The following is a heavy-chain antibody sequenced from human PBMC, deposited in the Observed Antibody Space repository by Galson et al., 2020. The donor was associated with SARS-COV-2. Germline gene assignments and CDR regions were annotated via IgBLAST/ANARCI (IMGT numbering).Heavy chain of an antibody. Sequence: KIGESLKISCKGSGYSFTSYWISWVRQMPGKGLEWMGRIDPSDSYTNYSPSFQGHVTISADKSISTAYLQWSSLKASDTAVYYCARHLTYCSGGSCYSWFDPWGQGTLVTVSS. D-gene: IGHD2-15*01. CDR3: ARHLTYCSGGSCYSWFDP. V-gene: IGHV5-10-1*01. CDR1: GYSFTSYW. CDR2: IDPSDSYT. J-gene: IGHJ5*02.